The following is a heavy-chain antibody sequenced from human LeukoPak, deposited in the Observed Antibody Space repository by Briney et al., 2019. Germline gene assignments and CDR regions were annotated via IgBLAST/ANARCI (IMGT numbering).Heavy chain of an antibody. J-gene: IGHJ4*02. D-gene: IGHD1-26*01. Sequence: GGSLRLSCAASGFSLTYFAMSWVRQAPGKGLEWVAAISDSGFSTYYADSVKGRFTISRDISKNTLYLQLNRLRADDTAVYFCAKDLVPTDYWGQGTLVTVSS. V-gene: IGHV3-23*01. CDR2: ISDSGFST. CDR1: GFSLTYFA. CDR3: AKDLVPTDY.